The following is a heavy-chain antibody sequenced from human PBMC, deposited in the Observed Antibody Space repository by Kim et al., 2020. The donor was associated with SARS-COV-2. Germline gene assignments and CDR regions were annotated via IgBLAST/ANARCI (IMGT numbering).Heavy chain of an antibody. J-gene: IGHJ4*01. CDR3: AKDQGGRDTAMESFIDY. CDR1: GFTFSSYG. D-gene: IGHD5-18*01. Sequence: GGSLRLSCAASGFTFSSYGMHWVRQAPGKGLEWVAVISYDGSNKYYADSVKGRFTISRDNSKNTLYLQMNSLRAEDTAVYYCAKDQGGRDTAMESFIDY. V-gene: IGHV3-30*18. CDR2: ISYDGSNK.